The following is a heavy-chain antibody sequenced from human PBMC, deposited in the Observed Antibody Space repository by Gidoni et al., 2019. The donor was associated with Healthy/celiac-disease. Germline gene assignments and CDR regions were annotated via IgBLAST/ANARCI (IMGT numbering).Heavy chain of an antibody. CDR1: GFTFSSYS. J-gene: IGHJ6*02. V-gene: IGHV3-21*01. Sequence: EVQLVESGGGLVKPGGSLRLSCAASGFTFSSYSMNWVRQAPGKGLEWVSSISSSSSYIYYADSVKGRFTISRDNAKNSLYLQMNSLRAEDTAVYYCASPPDRDGMDVWGQGTTVTVSS. CDR2: ISSSSSYI. CDR3: ASPPDRDGMDV.